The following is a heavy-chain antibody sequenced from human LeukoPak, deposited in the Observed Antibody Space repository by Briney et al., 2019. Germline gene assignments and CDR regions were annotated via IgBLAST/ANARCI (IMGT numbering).Heavy chain of an antibody. CDR3: ARDRDSSGWFDY. J-gene: IGHJ4*02. D-gene: IGHD6-19*01. CDR2: IYYGGSA. V-gene: IGHV4-59*01. Sequence: PSETLSLTCIVSGGSISGFYWGWIRQPPGKGLEWIGFIYYGGSANYNPSLKSRVTMSVDMSKNQFSLKLSSVTAADTAFYYCARDRDSSGWFDYWGQGALVTVSS. CDR1: GGSISGFY.